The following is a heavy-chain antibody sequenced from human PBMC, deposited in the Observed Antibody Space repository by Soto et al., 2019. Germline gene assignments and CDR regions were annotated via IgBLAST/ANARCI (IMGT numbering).Heavy chain of an antibody. V-gene: IGHV1-69*13. D-gene: IGHD2-8*01. Sequence: SVKVSCKASGGTFSSYAISWVRQAPAQGLEWMGGIIPIFGTENYEKKFQGRVTITADESTNTAYMELSSLRSEDTAVYYCARYCTNGVCLYITNYYYYRMDVWGQGTTVTVSS. CDR2: IIPIFGTE. CDR3: ARYCTNGVCLYITNYYYYRMDV. CDR1: GGTFSSYA. J-gene: IGHJ6*02.